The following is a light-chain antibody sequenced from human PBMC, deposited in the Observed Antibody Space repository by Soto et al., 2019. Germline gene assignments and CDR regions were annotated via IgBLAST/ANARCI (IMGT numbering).Light chain of an antibody. Sequence: DIQLTQSPSFLSASVGDRVTITFRASQGISSYLAWYQQKPGKAPKLLIYAASTLQSGVPSRFSGSGSGTEFTLTISSLQPEDFATYYCQQLNSYPLFGGGTKVDIK. CDR1: QGISSY. CDR3: QQLNSYPL. CDR2: AAS. J-gene: IGKJ4*01. V-gene: IGKV1-9*01.